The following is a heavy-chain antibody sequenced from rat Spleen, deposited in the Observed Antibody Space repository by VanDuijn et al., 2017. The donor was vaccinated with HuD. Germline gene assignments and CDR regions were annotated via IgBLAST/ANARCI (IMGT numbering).Heavy chain of an antibody. CDR1: GFTFSNYY. CDR2: INYDGSRT. V-gene: IGHV5-29*01. CDR3: ALREGFAY. J-gene: IGHJ3*01. Sequence: EVKLVESGGGLVQPGRSLKLSCAASGFTFSNYYMAWVRQAPTKGLEWVATINYDGSRTHYRDSVKGRFTISRDNAKSTLYLQMDSLRSEDTATYYCALREGFAYWGQGTLVTVSS. D-gene: IGHD3-7*01.